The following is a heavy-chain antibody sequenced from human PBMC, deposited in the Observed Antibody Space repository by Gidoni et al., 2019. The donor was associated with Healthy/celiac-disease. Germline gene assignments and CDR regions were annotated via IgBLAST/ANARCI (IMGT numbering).Heavy chain of an antibody. D-gene: IGHD1-26*01. V-gene: IGHV4-59*08. CDR3: ARHWGATTWYDY. Sequence: QVQLQESGPGLVKPSETLSLTCTVSCGSISSYYWSWIRQTPGKGLEWIGYIYYSGSTNYNPPLKSRVTISVDTSKNQFSLKLSSVTAADTAVYYCARHWGATTWYDYWGQGTLVTVSS. CDR1: CGSISSYY. CDR2: IYYSGST. J-gene: IGHJ4*02.